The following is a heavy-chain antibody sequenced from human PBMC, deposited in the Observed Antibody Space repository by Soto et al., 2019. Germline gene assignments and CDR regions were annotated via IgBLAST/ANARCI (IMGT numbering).Heavy chain of an antibody. CDR1: GFSLSTSGVG. J-gene: IGHJ4*02. CDR3: AHRRRGGSSLPQYFDY. CDR2: IYWDDDK. Sequence: QITLKESGPTLVKPTQTLTLTCTFSGFSLSTSGVGVGWIRQPPGKALEWLALIYWDDDKRYSPSLKSRLTITKDTPKNRVVLTMTNMDPVNTPTYSCAHRRRGGSSLPQYFDYWGQGTLVTVSS. D-gene: IGHD6-13*01. V-gene: IGHV2-5*02.